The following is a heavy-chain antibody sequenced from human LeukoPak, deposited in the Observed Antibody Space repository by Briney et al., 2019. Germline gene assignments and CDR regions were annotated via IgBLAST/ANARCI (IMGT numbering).Heavy chain of an antibody. CDR1: GYTFTTHY. J-gene: IGHJ4*02. CDR3: ARDMSRGLYYDSSYFDF. V-gene: IGHV1-46*01. Sequence: ASVKVSCKASGYTFTTHYMHWLRQATGQGLEWMGIINPSGGSTTYAQKFQGRVTVTRDMSTSTVYMEVSSLRSEDTAVYYCARDMSRGLYYDSSYFDFWGQGTLVTVSS. CDR2: INPSGGST. D-gene: IGHD3-22*01.